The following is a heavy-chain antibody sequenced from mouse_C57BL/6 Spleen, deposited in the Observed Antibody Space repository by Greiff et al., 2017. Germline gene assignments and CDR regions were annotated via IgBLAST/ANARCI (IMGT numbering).Heavy chain of an antibody. J-gene: IGHJ3*01. V-gene: IGHV1-15*01. Sequence: LQESGAELVRPGASVTLSCKASGYTFTDYEMHWVKQTPVHGLEWIGAIDPETGGTAYNQKFKGKAILTADKSSSTAYMELRSLTSEDSAVYYCTRGDYYGSSPFAYWGQGTLVTVSA. CDR2: IDPETGGT. CDR3: TRGDYYGSSPFAY. CDR1: GYTFTDYE. D-gene: IGHD1-1*01.